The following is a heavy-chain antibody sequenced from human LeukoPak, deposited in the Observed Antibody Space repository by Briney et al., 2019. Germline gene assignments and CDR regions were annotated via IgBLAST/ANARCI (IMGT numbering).Heavy chain of an antibody. CDR2: IYPGDSDT. CDR3: ARRGSYYHDSSGYFDY. Sequence: GESLKISCKGSGYSFTSYWIGWVRQMPGKGLEWMGIIYPGDSDTRYSPSFQGQATISADKSISTAYLQWSSLKASDTAMYYCARRGSYYHDSSGYFDYWGQGTLVTVSS. J-gene: IGHJ4*02. CDR1: GYSFTSYW. D-gene: IGHD3-22*01. V-gene: IGHV5-51*01.